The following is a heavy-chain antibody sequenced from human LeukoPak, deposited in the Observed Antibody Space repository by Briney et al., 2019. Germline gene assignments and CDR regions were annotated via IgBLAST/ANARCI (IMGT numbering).Heavy chain of an antibody. D-gene: IGHD7-27*01. CDR1: GFTGNSDA. Sequence: HSRFASGFTGNSDAMGWGRHAQRKGLEWVASINGRAATTYYADSVKGRFTISRDNSKNTLYLQMNSLGADDTAVYYCAKAPATGEGYYFYYMDVWGKGTTVTVFS. J-gene: IGHJ6*03. CDR3: AKAPATGEGYYFYYMDV. V-gene: IGHV3-23*01. CDR2: INGRAATT.